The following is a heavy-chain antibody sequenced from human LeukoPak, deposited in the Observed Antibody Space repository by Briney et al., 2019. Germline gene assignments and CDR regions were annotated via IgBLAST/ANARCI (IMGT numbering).Heavy chain of an antibody. Sequence: GGSLRLSCAASGFTFSSYAMSWVRQAPGKGLEWVSAISGSGGSTYYADSVKGRFTISRDNSKNTLYLQMNSLRAEDTAVYYCAKDSLGSSSWYGINGMDVWGQGTTVTVSS. CDR2: ISGSGGST. CDR1: GFTFSSYA. V-gene: IGHV3-23*01. D-gene: IGHD6-13*01. J-gene: IGHJ6*02. CDR3: AKDSLGSSSWYGINGMDV.